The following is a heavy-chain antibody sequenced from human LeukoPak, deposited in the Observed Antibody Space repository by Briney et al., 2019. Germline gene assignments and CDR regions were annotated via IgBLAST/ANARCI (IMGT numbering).Heavy chain of an antibody. V-gene: IGHV3-74*01. Sequence: GGSLRLSCAASGSYWMHWVRQAPGKGLVWVSHINSDGSWTSYADSVKGRFTISRDNSKNTLYLQMNSLRAEDTAVYYCAKGLSSSSWDYFDYWGQGTLVTVSS. CDR2: INSDGSWT. D-gene: IGHD6-6*01. CDR3: AKGLSSSSWDYFDY. CDR1: GSYW. J-gene: IGHJ4*02.